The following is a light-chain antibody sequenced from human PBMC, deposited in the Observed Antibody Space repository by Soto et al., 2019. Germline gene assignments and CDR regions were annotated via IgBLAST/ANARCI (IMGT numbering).Light chain of an antibody. CDR1: QSVLYSSNNKNY. J-gene: IGKJ2*01. CDR3: QQYYSSPPYT. Sequence: DIVMTQSPDSLAVSLGERATINCKSSQSVLYSSNNKNYLAWYQQKPGQPPKLLIYWASTRESGVPDRFSGSGSGTDFTLTISSLQALAVAVYYCQQYYSSPPYTFGQGTKLEIK. V-gene: IGKV4-1*01. CDR2: WAS.